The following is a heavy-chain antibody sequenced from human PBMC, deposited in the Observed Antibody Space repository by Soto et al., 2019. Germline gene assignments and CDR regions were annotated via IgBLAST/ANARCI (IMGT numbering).Heavy chain of an antibody. V-gene: IGHV1-58*02. CDR2: IVVGSGNT. D-gene: IGHD3-10*01. J-gene: IGHJ3*02. CDR1: GFTFTSSA. Sequence: ASVKVSCKASGFTFTSSAMQWVRQARGQRLEWIGWIVVGSGNTNYAQKFQERVTITRDMSTSTAYMELSSLRSEDTAVYYCAAARLWFGETRDAFDIWGQGTMVTVSS. CDR3: AAARLWFGETRDAFDI.